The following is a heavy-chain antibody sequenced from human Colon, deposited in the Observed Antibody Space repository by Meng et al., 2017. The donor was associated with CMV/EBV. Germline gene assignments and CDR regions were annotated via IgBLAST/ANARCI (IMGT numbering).Heavy chain of an antibody. CDR1: FTFSDYC. D-gene: IGHD6-13*01. CDR2: ISSSGSTI. CDR3: ARDPEYSSSWYGWFDP. J-gene: IGHJ5*02. Sequence: FTFSDYCMSWIRQAPGKGLEWVSYISSSGSTIYYADSVKGRFTISRDNAKNSLYLQMNSLRAEDTAVYYCARDPEYSSSWYGWFDPWGQGTLVTVSS. V-gene: IGHV3-11*01.